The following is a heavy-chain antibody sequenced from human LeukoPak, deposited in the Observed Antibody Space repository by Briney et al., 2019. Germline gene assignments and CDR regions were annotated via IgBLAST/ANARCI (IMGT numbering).Heavy chain of an antibody. D-gene: IGHD3-10*01. CDR1: GGTFSSYA. CDR2: IIPIFGTA. J-gene: IGHJ6*02. CDR3: ARDVGSSFGDYYGMDV. Sequence: SVKVSCKASGGTFSSYAISWVRQAPGQGLEWKGGIIPIFGTANYAQKFQGRVTITADESTSTAYMELSSLRSEDTAVYYCARDVGSSFGDYYGMDVWGQGTTVTVSS. V-gene: IGHV1-69*13.